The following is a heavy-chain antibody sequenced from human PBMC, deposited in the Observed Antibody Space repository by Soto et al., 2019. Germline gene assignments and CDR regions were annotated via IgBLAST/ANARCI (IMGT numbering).Heavy chain of an antibody. V-gene: IGHV4-59*01. CDR3: ARGSSRITIFGVVISDFDY. D-gene: IGHD3-3*01. J-gene: IGHJ4*02. Sequence: SETLSLTCTVSGGSISPYYWSWIRQSPGKGLEWIGYIYYSGSTNYNSSLKSRVTISVDTSKNQFSLKVNSVTAADTAVYFCARGSSRITIFGVVISDFDYWGQGTLVTVSS. CDR1: GGSISPYY. CDR2: IYYSGST.